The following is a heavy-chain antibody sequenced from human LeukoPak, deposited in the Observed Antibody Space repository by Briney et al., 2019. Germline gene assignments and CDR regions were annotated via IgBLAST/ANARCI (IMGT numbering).Heavy chain of an antibody. CDR3: ARDNSVGDTAWWFDP. Sequence: ASVKVSCKASGYTFTSYYMHWVRQAPGQGLEWMGIINPSGGSTSYAQKFQGRVTMTRDMSTSTDYMELSSLRFDDTAVYYCARDNSVGDTAWWFDPWGQGTLVTVSS. D-gene: IGHD1-26*01. V-gene: IGHV1-46*01. J-gene: IGHJ5*02. CDR1: GYTFTSYY. CDR2: INPSGGST.